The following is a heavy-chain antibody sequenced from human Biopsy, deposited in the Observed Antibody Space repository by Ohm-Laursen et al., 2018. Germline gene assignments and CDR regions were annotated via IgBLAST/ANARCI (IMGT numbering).Heavy chain of an antibody. CDR1: GCTFSSFG. J-gene: IGHJ4*02. CDR3: AKRGVERGRPLAY. V-gene: IGHV1-69*01. D-gene: IGHD1-1*01. Sequence: SSVKVSCKASGCTFSSFGISWVRQAPGQGLEWMGEINSMFGTTNYAQTFQGRVTITADESTSTAYMEVCSLRSEDTAVYYCAKRGVERGRPLAYWGQGTLVTVSS. CDR2: INSMFGTT.